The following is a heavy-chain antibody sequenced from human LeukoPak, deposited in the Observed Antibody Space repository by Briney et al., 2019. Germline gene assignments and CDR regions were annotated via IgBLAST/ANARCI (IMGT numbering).Heavy chain of an antibody. CDR3: AVQRGGDGYNTFDY. V-gene: IGHV3-23*01. CDR2: LSGSGDDK. CDR1: GFTFSSYA. D-gene: IGHD5-24*01. J-gene: IGHJ4*02. Sequence: GGSLLLSCASSGFTFSSYAMSWVRQAPGKGLEWVSGLSGSGDDKDYADSVKGRFTISRENSKNTVYLQMNSLRAEDTAVYYCAVQRGGDGYNTFDYWGQGTLVTVSS.